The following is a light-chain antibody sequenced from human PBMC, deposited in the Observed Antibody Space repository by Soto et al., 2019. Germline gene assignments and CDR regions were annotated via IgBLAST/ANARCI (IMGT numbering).Light chain of an antibody. J-gene: IGKJ1*01. CDR2: DPS. V-gene: IGKV1-5*01. CDR3: QQYNSYTWT. CDR1: QSISSW. Sequence: DIQMPQSPSPLSASVGERVTITCRASQSISSWLAWYQQKPGKAPKPLIYDPSSLESGVPSRFSGSGSGTEFTLTISSPQPDDFATYYCQQYNSYTWTFDQGTKVEIK.